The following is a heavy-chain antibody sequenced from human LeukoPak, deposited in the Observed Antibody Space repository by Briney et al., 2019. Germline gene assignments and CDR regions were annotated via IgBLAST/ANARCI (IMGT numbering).Heavy chain of an antibody. CDR1: GFTVSSNY. D-gene: IGHD6-19*01. Sequence: GGSLRLSCAASGFTVSSNYMSWVRQAPGKGLERVSAIRGPATSTYYADSVKGRFTISRDNSKNTLYLEMNSLRAEDTAIYYCAKDFLRWGSGWSGGLDYWGQGTLVTVSS. J-gene: IGHJ4*02. V-gene: IGHV3-23*01. CDR2: IRGPATST. CDR3: AKDFLRWGSGWSGGLDY.